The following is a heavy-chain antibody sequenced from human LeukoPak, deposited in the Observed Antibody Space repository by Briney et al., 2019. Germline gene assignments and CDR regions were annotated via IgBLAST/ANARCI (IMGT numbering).Heavy chain of an antibody. CDR3: AKDSSSSWTLDY. V-gene: IGHV3-23*01. CDR1: GFTFDNYA. CDR2: ITGSGTAT. J-gene: IGHJ4*02. D-gene: IGHD6-13*01. Sequence: GGSLRLSCEASGFTFDNYAISWVRQAPGKGLEWVSAITGSGTATFYAASVEAHFTISRDNSKNTVYLQMNSLRVDDTAIYYCAKDSSSSWTLDYWGQGTLVTVSS.